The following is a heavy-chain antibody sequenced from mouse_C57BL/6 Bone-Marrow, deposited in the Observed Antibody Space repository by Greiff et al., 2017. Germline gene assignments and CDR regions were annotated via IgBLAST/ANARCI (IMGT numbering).Heavy chain of an antibody. D-gene: IGHD2-5*01. CDR2: ILPGSGST. Sequence: LMESGAELMKPGASVKLSCKATGYTFTGYWIEWVKQRPGHGLEWIGEILPGSGSTNYNEKFKGKATFTADTSSNTAYMQLSSLTTEDSAIYYCARLYYSNYGRPYWYFDVWGTGTTVTVSS. CDR3: ARLYYSNYGRPYWYFDV. V-gene: IGHV1-9*01. J-gene: IGHJ1*03. CDR1: GYTFTGYW.